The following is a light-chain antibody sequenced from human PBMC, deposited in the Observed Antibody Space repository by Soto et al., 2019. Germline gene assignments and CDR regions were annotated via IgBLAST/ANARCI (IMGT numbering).Light chain of an antibody. CDR1: QSVSNNY. CDR2: GTS. V-gene: IGKV3-20*01. J-gene: IGKJ5*01. Sequence: EIVLTQSPGTLSLSPGESATLSCRASQSVSNNYLAWYQQKPGQAPRLLIYGTSNRATGIPDRFSASGSGADFTLTISRLEPEDFAVYYCQQYGSSPVTFGRGTRLEIK. CDR3: QQYGSSPVT.